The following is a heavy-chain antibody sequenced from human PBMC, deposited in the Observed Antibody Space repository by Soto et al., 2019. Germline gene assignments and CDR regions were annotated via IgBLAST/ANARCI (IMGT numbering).Heavy chain of an antibody. D-gene: IGHD4-17*01. J-gene: IGHJ4*02. Sequence: PSETLSLTCTVSGGSISSSDYYWGWIRQPPGKGLEWIGYIYHSGSTYYNPSLKSRVTISVDRSKNQFSLKLSSVTAADTAVYYCARAMTTVTTIDYWGQGTLVTVS. CDR3: ARAMTTVTTIDY. V-gene: IGHV4-30-2*01. CDR1: GGSISSSDYY. CDR2: IYHSGST.